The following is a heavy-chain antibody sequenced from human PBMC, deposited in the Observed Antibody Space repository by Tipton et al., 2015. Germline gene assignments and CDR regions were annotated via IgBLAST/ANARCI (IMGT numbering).Heavy chain of an antibody. V-gene: IGHV4-39*01. CDR1: GGSISRSSSY. Sequence: TLSLTCTVSGGSISRSSSYWGWIRQPPGKGLDWIGSIYYSGNTYYNPSLKSRVTISVDTSKNQFSLKVTSMTAADTAVYYCARPTSGAFDIWGQGTMVTVSS. CDR2: IYYSGNT. CDR3: ARPTSGAFDI. J-gene: IGHJ3*02. D-gene: IGHD2-2*01.